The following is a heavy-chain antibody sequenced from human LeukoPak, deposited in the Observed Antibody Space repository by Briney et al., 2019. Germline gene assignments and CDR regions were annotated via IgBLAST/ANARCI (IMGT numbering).Heavy chain of an antibody. CDR3: AKDFGRAIDYVWGSYRYPSLGY. CDR2: ISGSGGST. V-gene: IGHV3-23*01. J-gene: IGHJ4*02. Sequence: PGGSLRLSCAASGFIFSSYAMSWVRQAPGKGLEWVSAISGSGGSTWYADSVKGRFTISRDNSKYTLYLQMNSLRAEDTAVYYCAKDFGRAIDYVWGSYRYPSLGYWGQGTLVTVSS. CDR1: GFIFSSYA. D-gene: IGHD3-16*02.